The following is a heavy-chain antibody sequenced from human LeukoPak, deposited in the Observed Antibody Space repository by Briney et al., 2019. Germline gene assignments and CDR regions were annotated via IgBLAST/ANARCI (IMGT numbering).Heavy chain of an antibody. V-gene: IGHV4-34*01. CDR1: GGSFSNYY. J-gene: IGHJ6*03. D-gene: IGHD1-7*01. CDR3: ARRWNYGRNYYIDV. Sequence: SETLSLTCAVYGGSFSNYYWSWIRQPPGKGLEWIGEINDSGRTNYNPSLMSRVTVSVDTSKNQFSLRLTSVTTTDTAVYYCARRWNYGRNYYIDVWGNGATVSVSS. CDR2: INDSGRT.